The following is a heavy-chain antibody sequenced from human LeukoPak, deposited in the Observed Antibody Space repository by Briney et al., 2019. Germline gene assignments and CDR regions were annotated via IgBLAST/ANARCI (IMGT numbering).Heavy chain of an antibody. Sequence: SETLSLTCAVYGGSFSGYYWSWIRQPPGKGLEWIGEINHSGSTNYNPSLKSRVTISVDTSKNQFSLKLSSMTAADTAVYYCAREYSSGWYINYWGQGTLVTVSS. D-gene: IGHD6-19*01. CDR2: INHSGST. J-gene: IGHJ4*02. V-gene: IGHV4-34*01. CDR3: AREYSSGWYINY. CDR1: GGSFSGYY.